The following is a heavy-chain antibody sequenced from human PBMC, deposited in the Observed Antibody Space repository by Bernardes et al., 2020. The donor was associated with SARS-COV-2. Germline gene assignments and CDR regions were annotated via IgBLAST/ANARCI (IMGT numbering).Heavy chain of an antibody. CDR3: ARGTGTMKTYNWFDP. Sequence: GGSLRLSCEASGFTFSTYWMHWVRQAPGKGLQWVSRIDSDGSTTNYADSVKGRFTISRDNAKNTLYLQMNSLRAEDTAVYYCARGTGTMKTYNWFDPWGQGTLVTVSS. CDR2: IDSDGSTT. V-gene: IGHV3-74*01. J-gene: IGHJ5*02. CDR1: GFTFSTYW. D-gene: IGHD1-7*01.